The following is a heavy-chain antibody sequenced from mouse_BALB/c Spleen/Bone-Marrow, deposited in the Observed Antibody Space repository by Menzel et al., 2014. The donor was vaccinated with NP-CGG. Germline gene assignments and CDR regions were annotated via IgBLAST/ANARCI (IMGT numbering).Heavy chain of an antibody. CDR2: IFPGGGDT. Sequence: QVQLQQSAADPVRPGSSEKISCKASGYAISSYWMIWVKHSPGQGLEWTGQIFPGGGDTNYNGKFEGKATLTADKSSSTAYMQISSLTSEDSAVYFCTRGRGWYLDYWGQGTTLTVSS. V-gene: IGHV1-80*01. CDR3: TRGRGWYLDY. CDR1: GYAISSYW. D-gene: IGHD2-3*01. J-gene: IGHJ2*01.